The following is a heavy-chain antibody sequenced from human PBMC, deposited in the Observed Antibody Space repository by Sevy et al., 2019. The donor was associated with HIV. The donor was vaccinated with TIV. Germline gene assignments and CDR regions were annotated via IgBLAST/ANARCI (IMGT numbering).Heavy chain of an antibody. V-gene: IGHV4-59*01. CDR2: FNYSRST. D-gene: IGHD4-4*01. CDR1: GDSISGYY. J-gene: IGHJ6*02. CDR3: ARAYSEYFYGMDF. Sequence: WETLSLTCTVSGDSISGYYWSWIRQPPGKALEWIGYFNYSRSTNYNPSLKSRVTISVDTSKNQVSLKVSSVTTADTAVYYCARAYSEYFYGMDFWGQGTTVTVSS.